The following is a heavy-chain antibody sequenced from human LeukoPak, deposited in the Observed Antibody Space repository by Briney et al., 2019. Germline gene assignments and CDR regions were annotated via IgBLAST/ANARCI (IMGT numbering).Heavy chain of an antibody. CDR3: ARGLVVPAAIYYYYYYMDV. Sequence: GGSLRLSCAASGFTFSSYWMHWVRRAPGKGLVWLSRINSDGYSISYANSVKGRFTISRDNSKNTLYLQMNSLRAEDTAVYYCARGLVVPAAIYYYYYYMDVWGKGTTVTVSS. D-gene: IGHD2-2*02. CDR2: INSDGYSI. CDR1: GFTFSSYW. J-gene: IGHJ6*03. V-gene: IGHV3-74*01.